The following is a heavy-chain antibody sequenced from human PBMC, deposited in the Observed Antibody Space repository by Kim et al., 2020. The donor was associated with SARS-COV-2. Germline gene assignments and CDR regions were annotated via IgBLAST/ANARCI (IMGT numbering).Heavy chain of an antibody. V-gene: IGHV4-38-2*02. D-gene: IGHD6-13*01. J-gene: IGHJ4*02. Sequence: SETLSLTCTVSGYSISSGYYWGWIRQPPGKGLEWIGSIYHSGSTYYNPSLKSRVTISVDTSKNQFSLKLSSVTAADTAVYYCASDHSSSSVYWGQGTLVTVSS. CDR1: GYSISSGYY. CDR2: IYHSGST. CDR3: ASDHSSSSVY.